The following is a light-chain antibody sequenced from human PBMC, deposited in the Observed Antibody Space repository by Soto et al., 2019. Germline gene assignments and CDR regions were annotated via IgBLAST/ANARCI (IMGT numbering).Light chain of an antibody. CDR1: QSVSSSY. CDR3: RQRT. J-gene: IGKJ2*01. V-gene: IGKV3-20*01. Sequence: EIVLTQSPGTLSLSPGERATLSCRASQSVSSSYLAWYQQKPGQAPRLLIYGASSRATGIPDRFSGSGSGTDFTLTISRLEPEDFAVYYCRQRTFGQGTKLEIK. CDR2: GAS.